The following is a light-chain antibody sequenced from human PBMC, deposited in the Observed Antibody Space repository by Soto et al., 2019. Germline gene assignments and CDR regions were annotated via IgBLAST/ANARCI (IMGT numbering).Light chain of an antibody. CDR1: QSVSNN. V-gene: IGKV3-15*01. Sequence: EIVMTQSPATLSVSPGERATLSCRASQSVSNNFACYQKKTGQAPRLLIYCASTRATLIPARFSGSGSGTEFTLTISSLQAEDFAVYYCQQYNIWWTFGQGTKVQIK. CDR2: CAS. J-gene: IGKJ1*01. CDR3: QQYNIWWT.